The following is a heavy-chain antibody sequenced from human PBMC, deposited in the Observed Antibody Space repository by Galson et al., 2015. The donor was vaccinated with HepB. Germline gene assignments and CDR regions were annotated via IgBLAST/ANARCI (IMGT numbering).Heavy chain of an antibody. CDR2: IIPIFGAA. CDR3: ARDLANYYDSNSYYGGFEY. V-gene: IGHV1-69*13. CDR1: GGTFSSYA. Sequence: SVKVSCKASGGTFSSYAISWVRQAPGQGLEWMGGIIPIFGAANYAQKFQGRVTITADESTSTAYMELSSLRSEDTAVYYCARDLANYYDSNSYYGGFEYWGQGTLVTVSS. D-gene: IGHD3-22*01. J-gene: IGHJ4*02.